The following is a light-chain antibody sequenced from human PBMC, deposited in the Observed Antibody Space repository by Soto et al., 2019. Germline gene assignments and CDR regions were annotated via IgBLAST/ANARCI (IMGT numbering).Light chain of an antibody. J-gene: IGLJ2*01. CDR3: QSYDSSLSDVV. V-gene: IGLV2-14*03. Sequence: QSALTQPASVSGSPGQSITISCTGTSSDIGRYDYVSWYQQFPGKAPKLMIYRVINRPSGVSDRFSGSKSGTSASLAITGLQAEDEADYYCQSYDSSLSDVVFGGGTKLTVL. CDR1: SSDIGRYDY. CDR2: RVI.